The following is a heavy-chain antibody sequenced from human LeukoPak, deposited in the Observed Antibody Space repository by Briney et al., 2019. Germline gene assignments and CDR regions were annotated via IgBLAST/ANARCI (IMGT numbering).Heavy chain of an antibody. CDR2: IIPIFGTA. CDR1: GYTFTSYG. D-gene: IGHD3-22*01. V-gene: IGHV1-69*13. J-gene: IGHJ4*02. CDR3: ARAEGYYDSSGPGPFDY. Sequence: SVKVSCKASGYTFTSYGISWVRQAPGQGLEWMGGIIPIFGTANYAQKFQGRVTITADESTSTAYMELSSLRSEDTAVYYCARAEGYYDSSGPGPFDYWGQGTLVTVSS.